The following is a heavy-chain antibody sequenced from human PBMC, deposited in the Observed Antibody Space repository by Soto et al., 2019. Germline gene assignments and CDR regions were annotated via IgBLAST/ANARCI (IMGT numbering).Heavy chain of an antibody. D-gene: IGHD2-15*01. J-gene: IGHJ6*04. Sequence: GGSLRLSCAASGFTFSDYYMSWIRQAPGKGLEWVSYISSSGSTIYYADSVKGRFTISRDNAKNSLYLQMNSLRAEDTAVYYCARDEWEYCSGGSCYSVRMDVWGKGTTVTVSS. CDR1: GFTFSDYY. V-gene: IGHV3-11*01. CDR3: ARDEWEYCSGGSCYSVRMDV. CDR2: ISSSGSTI.